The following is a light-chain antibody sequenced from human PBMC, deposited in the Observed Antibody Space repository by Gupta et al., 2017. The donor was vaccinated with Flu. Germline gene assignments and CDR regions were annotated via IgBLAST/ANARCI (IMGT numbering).Light chain of an antibody. CDR3: CAEAGSSTL. J-gene: IGLJ2*01. Sequence: SALPQPASVSGSPGQSITISCTGTSSDVGSYNLVSWYQQHPGKAPKLMIYEGRKRPSGVSNRFSGSKSGNTASLTISGRQAEDEADYYCCAEAGSSTLFGGGTKLTVL. CDR1: SSDVGSYNL. CDR2: EGR. V-gene: IGLV2-23*01.